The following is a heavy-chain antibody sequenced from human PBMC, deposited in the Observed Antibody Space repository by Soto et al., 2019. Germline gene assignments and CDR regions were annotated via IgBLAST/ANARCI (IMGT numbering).Heavy chain of an antibody. J-gene: IGHJ4*02. D-gene: IGHD5-12*01. CDR2: IYPGDTT. CDR1: GFTVSTANY. Sequence: ESGGGLIQPGGSLRLSCVVSGFTVSTANYMSWVRQAPGKGLEWVSVIYPGDTTFYADSVNGRCTISRDNSKNTLYLQMNSLRAEDTAVYYCHGYGYWGQGTLVTVSS. V-gene: IGHV3-53*01. CDR3: HGYGY.